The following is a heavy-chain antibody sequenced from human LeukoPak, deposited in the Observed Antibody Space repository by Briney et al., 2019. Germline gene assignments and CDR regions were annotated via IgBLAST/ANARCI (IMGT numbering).Heavy chain of an antibody. J-gene: IGHJ4*02. V-gene: IGHV3-48*01. CDR1: GFTFSSSS. Sequence: GGSLRLSCAASGFTFSSSSMNWVRQAPEKGLEWVSYISTSGGTIYYADSVKGRFTISRDNSKNTLYLQMNSLRAEDTAVYYCARVSRYSRGSGSYLDYWGQGTLVTVSS. CDR3: ARVSRYSRGSGSYLDY. CDR2: ISTSGGTI. D-gene: IGHD1-26*01.